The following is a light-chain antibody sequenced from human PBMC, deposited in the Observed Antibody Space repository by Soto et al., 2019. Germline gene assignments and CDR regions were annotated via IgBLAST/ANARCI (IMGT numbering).Light chain of an antibody. V-gene: IGKV1-39*01. CDR2: AAS. CDR3: QQSYTTPVYT. J-gene: IGKJ2*01. Sequence: DIQMTQSPSSLSASVGDRVTITCRASQTIIFYLNWYQQKPGQAPKLLIYAASNLHSGVPSRFSGGGSGTEFTLTISSLQPEDFATYFCQQSYTTPVYTFGQGTKLEIK. CDR1: QTIIFY.